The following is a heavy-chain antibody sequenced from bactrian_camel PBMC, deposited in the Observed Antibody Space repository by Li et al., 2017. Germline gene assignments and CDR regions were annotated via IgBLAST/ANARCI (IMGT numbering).Heavy chain of an antibody. CDR3: ATATDCRWTGYPTWTPMANH. J-gene: IGHJ4*01. D-gene: IGHD1*01. CDR1: GGTFGATD. Sequence: HVQLVESGGGSVQDGGSLRLSCTISGGTFGATDMGWYRQAPGNECDLVSSLTYDGSAYYAESVKGRFTISQDKAKNTVYLRMNNLKVEDTATYYCATATDCRWTGYPTWTPMANHWGQGTQV. V-gene: IGHV3S53*01. CDR2: LTYDGSA.